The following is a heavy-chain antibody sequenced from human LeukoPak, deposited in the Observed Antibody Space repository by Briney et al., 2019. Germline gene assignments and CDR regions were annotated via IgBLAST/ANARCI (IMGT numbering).Heavy chain of an antibody. CDR2: ISPYNGDT. CDR3: ARGGSGWLGNYFVY. CDR1: GYTFSNYA. J-gene: IGHJ4*02. D-gene: IGHD6-19*01. Sequence: ASVKVSCKASGYTFSNYAFSWVRQAPGQGPEWMGWISPYNGDTYYARKFQGRVTMTTDASTNTAYMELRSLRSDDTAVYYCARGGSGWLGNYFVYWGQGTLVTVSS. V-gene: IGHV1-18*01.